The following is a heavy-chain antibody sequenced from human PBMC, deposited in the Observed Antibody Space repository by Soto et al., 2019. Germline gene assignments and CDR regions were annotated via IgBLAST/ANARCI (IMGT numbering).Heavy chain of an antibody. V-gene: IGHV3-23*01. CDR1: GFSISTHA. D-gene: IGHD6-19*01. CDR2: FSGRSGDT. Sequence: PGGSLRLSCVASGFSISTHALTWVRQAPGKGLEWVSSFSGRSGDTYYAASVKGRFTISGDSSKNTVILRMNNLRADDTALYYCARDSSAWPNYFDSWGQGIQVTVSS. J-gene: IGHJ4*02. CDR3: ARDSSAWPNYFDS.